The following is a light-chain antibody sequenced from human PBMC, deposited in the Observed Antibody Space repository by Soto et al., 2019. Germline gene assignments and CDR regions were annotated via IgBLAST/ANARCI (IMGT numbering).Light chain of an antibody. J-gene: IGKJ4*01. CDR1: QGISNY. CDR3: QKYDSVPLT. CDR2: AAS. V-gene: IGKV1-27*01. Sequence: DIQMTQSPSSLSASVGDRVTIPCRASQGISNYLAWYQQKPGKVPKLLIYAASTLQSGVPSRFSGSGSGTDFTLTINSLQPEDVATYYCQKYDSVPLTFGGGTKVDIK.